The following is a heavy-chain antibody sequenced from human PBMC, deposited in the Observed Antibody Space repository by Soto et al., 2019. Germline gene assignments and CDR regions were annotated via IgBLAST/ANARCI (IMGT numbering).Heavy chain of an antibody. CDR2: ISSDGSDK. Sequence: QVQLVESGGGVVQPGRSLRLSCAASGFTFSGYGMHWVRQAPGKGLERVAVISSDGSDKYYADSVKGRFTISRDNSKNTLYLQMNSLRAEDTAVYYCAKVMGVGGVTPGADYWGQGTLVTVSS. V-gene: IGHV3-30*18. D-gene: IGHD3-16*01. CDR3: AKVMGVGGVTPGADY. J-gene: IGHJ4*02. CDR1: GFTFSGYG.